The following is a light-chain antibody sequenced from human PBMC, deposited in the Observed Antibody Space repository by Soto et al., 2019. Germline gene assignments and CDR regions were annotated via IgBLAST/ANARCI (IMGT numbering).Light chain of an antibody. J-gene: IGKJ4*01. CDR1: ETVDTSS. Sequence: EIVLTQSPGTLSLSPGETATLSCRASETVDTSSLGWYQQKPGRAPSLLIYSASRRATGIPDRFDASRSATDFTLTISRLEPEDFAVYYCHQYGSSPLTFGGGTKVEI. CDR2: SAS. V-gene: IGKV3-20*01. CDR3: HQYGSSPLT.